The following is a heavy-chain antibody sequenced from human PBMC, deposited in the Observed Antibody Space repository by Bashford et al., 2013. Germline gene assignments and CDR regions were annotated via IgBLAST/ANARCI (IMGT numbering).Heavy chain of an antibody. V-gene: IGHV3-7*01. CDR3: ARGPDGFDP. CDR2: IKQDGSEK. D-gene: IGHD5-24*01. Sequence: VRQAPGKGLEWVANIKQDGSEKYYVDSVKGRFTISRDNAKNSLYLQMNSLRAEDTAVYYCARGPDGFDPWGQGTLVTVSS. J-gene: IGHJ5*02.